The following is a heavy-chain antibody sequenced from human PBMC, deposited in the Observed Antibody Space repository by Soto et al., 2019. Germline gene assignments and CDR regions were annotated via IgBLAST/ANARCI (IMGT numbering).Heavy chain of an antibody. Sequence: QVQLVESGGGVVHPGRSLRLSSAASGFTFSSYAMHWVRQAPGKGLEWVAVISYDGSNKYYVESVKGRFTISRDNSNNTLYLQMNSLRAEDTGVYYCARDPGGTNFAEWTYYFDYWGQGTLVTVSS. J-gene: IGHJ4*02. CDR2: ISYDGSNK. CDR3: ARDPGGTNFAEWTYYFDY. CDR1: GFTFSSYA. D-gene: IGHD3-16*01. V-gene: IGHV3-30-3*01.